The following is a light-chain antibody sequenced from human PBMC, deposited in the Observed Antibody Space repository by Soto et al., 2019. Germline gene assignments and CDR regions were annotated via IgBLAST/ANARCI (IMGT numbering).Light chain of an antibody. J-gene: IGLJ3*02. CDR2: EVN. Sequence: QSALTQPASVSGSLGQSITISCTGTSSDVGSYNLVSWYQQHPGKVPKVMIYEVNKRPSGVSNRFSGSKSGNTASLTISGLQAEDEADYYCCSYAGSRMWVLGGGTKLTVL. V-gene: IGLV2-23*02. CDR3: CSYAGSRMWV. CDR1: SSDVGSYNL.